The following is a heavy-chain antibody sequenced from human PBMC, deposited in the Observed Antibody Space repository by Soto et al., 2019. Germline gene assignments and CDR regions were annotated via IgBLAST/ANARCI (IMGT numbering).Heavy chain of an antibody. V-gene: IGHV4-59*08. Sequence: SETLSLTCTVSGGSISSYYWSWIRQPPGKGLEWIGYIYYSGSTNYNPSLKSLVTISVDTSKNQFSLKLTSVTAADTAVYYCARVHVMVVAGSTFDYWGHGTLVTVSS. J-gene: IGHJ4*01. CDR3: ARVHVMVVAGSTFDY. D-gene: IGHD6-19*01. CDR2: IYYSGST. CDR1: GGSISSYY.